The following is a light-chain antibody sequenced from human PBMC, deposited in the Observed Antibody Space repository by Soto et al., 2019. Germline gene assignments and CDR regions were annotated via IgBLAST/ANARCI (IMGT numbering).Light chain of an antibody. CDR2: GAS. CDR3: QQYDMWPRA. Sequence: RVTLSLFPGDTVTLARTSSQSVSRSLAWYQQTPGQAPRILVYGASTRATGIPDRFSGSGSGTEFTLTISSLQSEDFAIYFCQQYDMWPRAFGQGTKV. CDR1: QSVSRS. V-gene: IGKV3-15*01. J-gene: IGKJ1*01.